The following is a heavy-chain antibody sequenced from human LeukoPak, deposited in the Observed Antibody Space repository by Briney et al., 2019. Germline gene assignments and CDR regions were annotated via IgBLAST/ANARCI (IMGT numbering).Heavy chain of an antibody. D-gene: IGHD4-17*01. CDR1: GGTFSSYA. CDR2: IIPIFGTA. Sequence: SVKVSCKASGGTFSSYAISWVRQAPGQGLEWMGGIIPIFGTANYAQKFQGRVTITTDESTSTAYMELSSLRSEDTAVYYCASGGDYNYYYYYMDVWGKGTTVTVSS. J-gene: IGHJ6*03. CDR3: ASGGDYNYYYYYMDV. V-gene: IGHV1-69*05.